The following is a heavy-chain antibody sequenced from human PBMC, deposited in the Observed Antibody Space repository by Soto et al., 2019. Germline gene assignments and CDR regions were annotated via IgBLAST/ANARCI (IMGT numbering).Heavy chain of an antibody. CDR3: TTGPNLRPLAAFDI. V-gene: IGHV3-15*01. CDR1: GFTFTNAW. J-gene: IGHJ3*02. CDR2: IKSKSDGETI. Sequence: GGSLRLSCAASGFTFTNAWMTWVRQGPGKGLEWVGRIKSKSDGETIDYAAPVKGRFTISRDDSKNTLYLQMNSLKTEDTAVYYCTTGPNLRPLAAFDIWGQGTVVT.